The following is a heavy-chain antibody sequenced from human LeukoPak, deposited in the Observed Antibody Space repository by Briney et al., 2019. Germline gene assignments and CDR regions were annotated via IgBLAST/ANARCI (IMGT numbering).Heavy chain of an antibody. Sequence: GASVKVSCKASGYTFTSYGISWVRQAPGQGLEWMGWISAYNGNTNYAQKLQGRVTMTTDTSTSTAYMELRSLRSDDTAVYYCARVQDYYDSSGYYFGYYYYYMDVWGKGTTVTISS. D-gene: IGHD3-22*01. V-gene: IGHV1-18*01. CDR1: GYTFTSYG. CDR3: ARVQDYYDSSGYYFGYYYYYMDV. J-gene: IGHJ6*03. CDR2: ISAYNGNT.